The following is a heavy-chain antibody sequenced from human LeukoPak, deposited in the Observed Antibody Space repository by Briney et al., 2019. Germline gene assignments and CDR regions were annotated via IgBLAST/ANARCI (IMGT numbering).Heavy chain of an antibody. Sequence: ASVKVSCKVSGYTFTDYYMHWVQQAPGKGLERMGLVDPEDGETIYAEKFQGRVTITADTSTDTAYMELSSLRSEDTAVYYCATVPPHLKGAFDIWGQGTMVTVSS. V-gene: IGHV1-69-2*01. CDR1: GYTFTDYY. CDR2: VDPEDGET. CDR3: ATVPPHLKGAFDI. J-gene: IGHJ3*02.